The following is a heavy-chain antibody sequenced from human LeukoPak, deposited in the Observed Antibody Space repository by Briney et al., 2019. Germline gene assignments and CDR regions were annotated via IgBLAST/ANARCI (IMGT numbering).Heavy chain of an antibody. CDR1: GESFSGYY. J-gene: IGHJ5*02. V-gene: IGHV4-34*01. CDR3: AGSGSYYATNWFDP. CDR2: INHSGST. D-gene: IGHD3-10*01. Sequence: PSETLSLTCAVYGESFSGYYWSWIRQPPGKGLEWTGEINHSGSTNYNPSLKSRVTISVDTSKNQFSLKLSSVTAADTAVYYCAGSGSYYATNWFDPWGQGTLVTVSS.